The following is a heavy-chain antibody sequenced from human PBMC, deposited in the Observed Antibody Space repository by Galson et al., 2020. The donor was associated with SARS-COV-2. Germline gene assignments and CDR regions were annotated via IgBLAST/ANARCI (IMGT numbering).Heavy chain of an antibody. CDR1: GGTFSSYA. CDR2: IIPIFGTA. D-gene: IGHD3-10*01. Sequence: SVKVSCKASGGTFSSYAISWVRQAPGQGLEWMGGIIPIFGTANYAQKFQGRVTITADESTSTAYMELSSLRSEDTAVYYCARFGELDELIDYWGQGTLVTVSS. J-gene: IGHJ4*02. V-gene: IGHV1-69*13. CDR3: ARFGELDELIDY.